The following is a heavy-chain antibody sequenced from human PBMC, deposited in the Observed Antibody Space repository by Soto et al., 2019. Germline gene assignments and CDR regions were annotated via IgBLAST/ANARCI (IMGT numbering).Heavy chain of an antibody. Sequence: ASVKVSCKASGGTFSSYAISWVRQAPGQGLEWMGGIIPIFGTANYAQKFQGRVTITADESTSTAYMELSSLRSEDTAVYYCARATTPLVDWFDPWGQGTLVTVSS. V-gene: IGHV1-69*13. CDR2: IIPIFGTA. CDR3: ARATTPLVDWFDP. D-gene: IGHD1-1*01. CDR1: GGTFSSYA. J-gene: IGHJ5*02.